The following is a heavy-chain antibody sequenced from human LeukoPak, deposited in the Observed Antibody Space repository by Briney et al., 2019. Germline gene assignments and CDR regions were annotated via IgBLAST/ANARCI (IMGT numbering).Heavy chain of an antibody. D-gene: IGHD6-19*01. CDR2: TYYRSKWYN. CDR3: ARDYAQPGFPHGWYGHGHNWFDP. Sequence: SQTLSLTCAISGDSVSSNSAAWNWIRQSPSRGLEWLGRTYYRSKWYNDYAVSVESRITINPDTSKNQFSLQLNSVTPEGTAVYYCARDYAQPGFPHGWYGHGHNWFDPWGQGTLVTVSS. V-gene: IGHV6-1*01. CDR1: GDSVSSNSAA. J-gene: IGHJ5*02.